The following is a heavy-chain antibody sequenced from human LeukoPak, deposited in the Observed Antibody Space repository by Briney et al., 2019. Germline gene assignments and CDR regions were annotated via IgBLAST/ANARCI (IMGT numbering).Heavy chain of an antibody. Sequence: GGSLRLSCAASGFTFSSYWMSWVRQAPGKGLEWVANIKQDGSEIYFVDSVKGRFTISRDNAKNSLYLQMNSLRAEDTAIYYRAKDPLYVSLGIAVAYDYWGQGTLVTVSS. CDR1: GFTFSSYW. D-gene: IGHD6-19*01. CDR3: AKDPLYVSLGIAVAYDY. V-gene: IGHV3-7*03. CDR2: IKQDGSEI. J-gene: IGHJ4*02.